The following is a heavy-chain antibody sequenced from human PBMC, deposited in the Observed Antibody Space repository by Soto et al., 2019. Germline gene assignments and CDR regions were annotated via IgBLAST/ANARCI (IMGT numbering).Heavy chain of an antibody. CDR3: ESVLAARGYFDY. J-gene: IGHJ4*02. CDR1: GFTFSDYY. V-gene: IGHV3-11*06. D-gene: IGHD6-6*01. Sequence: GGSLRLSCAASGFTFSDYYMSWIRQAPGKGLEWVSYISSSSSYTNYADSVKGRFTISRDNAKNSLYLQMNSLRAEDTAVYYCESVLAARGYFDYWGQGTLVTVSS. CDR2: ISSSSSYT.